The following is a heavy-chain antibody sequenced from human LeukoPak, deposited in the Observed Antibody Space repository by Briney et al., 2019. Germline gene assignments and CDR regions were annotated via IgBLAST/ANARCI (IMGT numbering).Heavy chain of an antibody. D-gene: IGHD6-13*01. Sequence: GGSLRLSCAASGFTFSSYAMSWVRQAPGKGLEWVSAISGNGGSTYYADSVKGRFTISRDNSKNTLYLQMNNLRDEGTAVYYCAKTGSWSSAFDIWGQGTMVSVSS. CDR2: ISGNGGST. CDR3: AKTGSWSSAFDI. V-gene: IGHV3-23*01. J-gene: IGHJ3*02. CDR1: GFTFSSYA.